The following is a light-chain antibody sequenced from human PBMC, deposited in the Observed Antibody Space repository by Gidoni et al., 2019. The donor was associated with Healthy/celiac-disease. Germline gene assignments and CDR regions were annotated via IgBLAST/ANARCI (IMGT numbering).Light chain of an antibody. CDR3: QQYNNWPPNT. CDR1: QSVSSN. Sequence: EIVMTQSPATLSVSPGERATLSCRASQSVSSNLACYQQKPGQAPRLLIYGASTRATGSPARFSGSGSGTEFTLTISSLQSEDFAVYYCQQYNNWPPNTFGQGTKLEIK. J-gene: IGKJ2*01. V-gene: IGKV3-15*01. CDR2: GAS.